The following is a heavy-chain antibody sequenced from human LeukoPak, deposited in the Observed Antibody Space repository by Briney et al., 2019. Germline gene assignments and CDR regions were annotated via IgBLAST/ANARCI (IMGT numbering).Heavy chain of an antibody. CDR1: GGPFSSYY. J-gene: IGHJ4*02. Sequence: PSETLSLTCAVYGGPFSSYYWSWIRQPPGKGLEWIGEINHSGSTNYNPSLKSRVTISVDTSKNQFSLKLSSVTAADTAVYYCARRDYYGSGSYYPFSYWGQGTLVTVSS. CDR3: ARRDYYGSGSYYPFSY. D-gene: IGHD3-10*01. V-gene: IGHV4-34*01. CDR2: INHSGST.